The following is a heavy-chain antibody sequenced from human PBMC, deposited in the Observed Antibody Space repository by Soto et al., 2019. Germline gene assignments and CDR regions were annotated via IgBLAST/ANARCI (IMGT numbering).Heavy chain of an antibody. V-gene: IGHV1-2*02. CDR2: ISPKSGGT. J-gene: IGHJ4*02. CDR1: GYTFTGYY. D-gene: IGHD6-19*01. Sequence: VKVSCKASGYTFTGYYMHWVRQSPGQGFEWMGRISPKSGGTNYAQKFQGRVTMTWDTSLNTAYMELSSLISEDTAVYYCARPPGYISDWYYFELWGQGTLVTVSS. CDR3: ARPPGYISDWYYFEL.